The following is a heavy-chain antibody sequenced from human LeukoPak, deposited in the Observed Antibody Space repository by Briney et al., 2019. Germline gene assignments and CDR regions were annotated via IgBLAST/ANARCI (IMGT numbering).Heavy chain of an antibody. D-gene: IGHD3-10*01. Sequence: SETLSLTCTVSGYSISNGHYWGWIRQPPGKGLEWIGSISHTGSSYYNPSLKSRVTISVDTSKNQFSLRLSSVTAADTAVYYGFGELGGYYYMDVWGKGTTVTISS. CDR1: GYSISNGHY. V-gene: IGHV4-38-2*02. J-gene: IGHJ6*03. CDR2: ISHTGSS. CDR3: FGELGGYYYMDV.